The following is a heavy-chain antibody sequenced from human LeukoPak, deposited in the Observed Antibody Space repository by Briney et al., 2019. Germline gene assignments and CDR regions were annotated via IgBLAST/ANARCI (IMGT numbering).Heavy chain of an antibody. V-gene: IGHV3-74*01. CDR3: VTYNWEYEADY. CDR2: ISGDGRNT. J-gene: IGHJ4*02. CDR1: GFTFSKYW. Sequence: GGSLRLSCAASGFTFSKYWMYWVRQVPGKGLVWLSRISGDGRNTNYADSVRGRFTVSRDNAKNTLYLQMNNLRPEDTATYYCVTYNWEYEADYWGQGTLVTVSS. D-gene: IGHD1-20*01.